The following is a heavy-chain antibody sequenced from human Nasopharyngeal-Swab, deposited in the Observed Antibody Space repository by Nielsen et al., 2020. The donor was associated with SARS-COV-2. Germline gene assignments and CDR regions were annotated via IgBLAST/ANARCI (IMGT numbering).Heavy chain of an antibody. CDR2: IIPIFGTA. Sequence: SVKVSCKASGGTFSSYAISWVRQAPGQGLEWMGGIIPIFGTANYAQKFQGRVTITADESTSTAYMELSSLRSEDTAVYYCARAGHITIFGVVIIDAFDIWGQGTMVTVSS. V-gene: IGHV1-69*13. J-gene: IGHJ3*02. D-gene: IGHD3-3*01. CDR3: ARAGHITIFGVVIIDAFDI. CDR1: GGTFSSYA.